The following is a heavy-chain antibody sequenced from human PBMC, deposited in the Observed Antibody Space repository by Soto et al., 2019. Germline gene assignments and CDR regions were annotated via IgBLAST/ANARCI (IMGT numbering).Heavy chain of an antibody. D-gene: IGHD6-19*01. CDR1: GFTFSRYA. Sequence: QVQLVESGGGVVQPGRSLRLSCAASGFTFSRYAMHWVRQAAGKGLEWVAVISYDGSNEYHAGSVKGRFIISRDNSKNTLYLQMNSLRAEDTAVYYCARPPRSGWYPPYYYYGMDVWGQGTTVTVSS. J-gene: IGHJ6*02. CDR3: ARPPRSGWYPPYYYYGMDV. V-gene: IGHV3-30-3*01. CDR2: ISYDGSNE.